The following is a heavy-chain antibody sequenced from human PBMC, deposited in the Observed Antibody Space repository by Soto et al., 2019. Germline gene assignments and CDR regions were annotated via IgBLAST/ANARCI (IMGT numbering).Heavy chain of an antibody. J-gene: IGHJ4*02. CDR1: GGTFNTYT. CDR3: ARELVAKLCFDY. CDR2: IIPILGIT. V-gene: IGHV1-69*08. D-gene: IGHD2-21*01. Sequence: QVQLVQSGAEVKKPGSSVKVSCKASGGTFNTYTFTWVRQAPGQGLEWMGRIIPILGITKYAQKFQGRVTITAERSTSTAYMELNSLRPGDTAVYSCARELVAKLCFDYWGPGTLVTVSS.